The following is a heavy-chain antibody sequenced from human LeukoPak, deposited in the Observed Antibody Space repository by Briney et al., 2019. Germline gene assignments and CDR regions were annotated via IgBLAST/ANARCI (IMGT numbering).Heavy chain of an antibody. D-gene: IGHD4-17*01. CDR1: GYTFTSYY. V-gene: IGHV1-46*01. Sequence: ASVKVSCKASGYTFTSYYMHWMRQAPGQGLEWMGIINPSGGSTSYAQKFQGRVTMTRDTSTSTVYMELSSLRSEDKAVYDCARDRHGDKGYYYGMDVWGQGTTVTVSS. CDR3: ARDRHGDKGYYYGMDV. J-gene: IGHJ6*02. CDR2: INPSGGST.